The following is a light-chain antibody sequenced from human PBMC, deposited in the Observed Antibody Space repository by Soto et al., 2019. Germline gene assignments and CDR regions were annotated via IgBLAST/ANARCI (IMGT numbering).Light chain of an antibody. Sequence: QSVLTQPPSASGTPGQRVIMSCSGSSSNLGSNSGNWYQQLPGTAPKLLIYNTYQRPLGVPDRFSGSKSGTSASLAISGLQSEDEGDYFCAAWDDSLNGPVFGGGTKLTVL. CDR1: SSNLGSNS. V-gene: IGLV1-44*01. J-gene: IGLJ3*02. CDR3: AAWDDSLNGPV. CDR2: NTY.